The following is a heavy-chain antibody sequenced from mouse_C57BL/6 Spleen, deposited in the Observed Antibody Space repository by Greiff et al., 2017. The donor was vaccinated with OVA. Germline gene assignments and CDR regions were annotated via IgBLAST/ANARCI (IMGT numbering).Heavy chain of an antibody. CDR1: GFTFSNYW. Sequence: EVQLQESGGGLVQPGGSMKLSCVASGFTFSNYWMNWVRQSPEKGLEWVAQIRLKSDNYATHYAESVKGRFTISRDDSKSSVYLQMNNLRAEDTGIYYCTYGNFYYYAMDYWGQGTSVTVSS. J-gene: IGHJ4*01. CDR3: TYGNFYYYAMDY. D-gene: IGHD2-1*01. V-gene: IGHV6-3*01. CDR2: IRLKSDNYAT.